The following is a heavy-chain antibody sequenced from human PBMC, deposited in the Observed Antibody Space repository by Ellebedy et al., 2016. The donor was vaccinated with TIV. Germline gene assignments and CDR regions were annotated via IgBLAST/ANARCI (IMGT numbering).Heavy chain of an antibody. V-gene: IGHV3-48*02. CDR1: GFTFSTYS. J-gene: IGHJ4*02. CDR3: ARSVTGTSLFDY. Sequence: GGSLRLSXAASGFTFSTYSMSWVRQAPGKGLEWVSYVRTGSGTIYYADSVKGRFTISRDNAQNSLFLQMYSLRDEDTAVYYCARSVTGTSLFDYWGQGTLVTVSS. D-gene: IGHD1-20*01. CDR2: VRTGSGTI.